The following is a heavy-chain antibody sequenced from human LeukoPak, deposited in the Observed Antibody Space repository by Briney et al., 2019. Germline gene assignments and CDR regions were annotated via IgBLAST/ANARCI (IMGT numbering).Heavy chain of an antibody. CDR1: GYTFTSYD. Sequence: ASVKVSCKASGYTFTSYDIHWVRQATGQGLEWMGWMNPNSGNTGYAQKFQGRVTMTRNTSISTAYMELSSLRSEDTAVYYCASVSSSWYRYYYGMDVWGQGTTVTVSS. CDR3: ASVSSSWYRYYYGMDV. CDR2: MNPNSGNT. J-gene: IGHJ6*02. D-gene: IGHD6-13*01. V-gene: IGHV1-8*01.